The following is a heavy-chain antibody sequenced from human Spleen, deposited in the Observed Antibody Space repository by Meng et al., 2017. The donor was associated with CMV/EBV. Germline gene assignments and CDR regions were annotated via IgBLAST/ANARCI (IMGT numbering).Heavy chain of an antibody. D-gene: IGHD6-13*01. V-gene: IGHV3-43D*03. CDR2: ISWDGGST. CDR1: GFTFDDYA. Sequence: GESLKISCAASGFTFDDYAMHWVRQAPGKGLEWVSLISWDGGSTYYADSVKGRFTISRDNSKNTLYLQMNSLRAEDTAVYYCAKDLSGSSWSGPIYYYYGMDVWGQGTTVTVSS. CDR3: AKDLSGSSWSGPIYYYYGMDV. J-gene: IGHJ6*02.